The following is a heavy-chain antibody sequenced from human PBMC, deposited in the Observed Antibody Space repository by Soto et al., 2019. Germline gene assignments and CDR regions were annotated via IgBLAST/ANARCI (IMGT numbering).Heavy chain of an antibody. CDR3: ARGRPKNFDY. J-gene: IGHJ4*02. V-gene: IGHV4-34*01. CDR1: GGSFSGYY. Sequence: KLPETLSLTCAVYGGSFSGYYWSWIRQPPGKGLEWIGEINHSGSTNYNPSLKSRVTISVDTSKNQFSLKLSSVTAADTAVYYCARGRPKNFDYWGQGTLVTVSS. CDR2: INHSGST.